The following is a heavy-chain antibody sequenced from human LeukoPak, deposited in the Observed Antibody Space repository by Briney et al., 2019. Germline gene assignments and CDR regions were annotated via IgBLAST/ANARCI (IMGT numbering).Heavy chain of an antibody. CDR2: VDPEDGET. J-gene: IGHJ3*02. D-gene: IGHD2-15*01. Sequence: ASVKVSCKVSGYTFTDYYMHWVQQAPGKGLEWMGLVDPEDGETIYAEKFQGRVTITADTSTDTAYMELSSLRSEDTAVYYCASPYCSGGTCYAHDAFDIWGQGTMVTVSS. CDR1: GYTFTDYY. V-gene: IGHV1-69-2*01. CDR3: ASPYCSGGTCYAHDAFDI.